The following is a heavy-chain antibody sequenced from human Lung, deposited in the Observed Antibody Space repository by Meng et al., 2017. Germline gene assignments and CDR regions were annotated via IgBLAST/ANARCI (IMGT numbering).Heavy chain of an antibody. CDR1: GGSFSDYY. V-gene: IGHV4-34*01. J-gene: IGHJ4*02. D-gene: IGHD4-11*01. CDR2: INHSGST. Sequence: QVQIQQWGAGLLKPSGTLSLTCVVSGGSFSDYYWSWIRQPPGKGLEWIGEINHSGSTNYNPSLESRATISVDTSQNNLSLKLSSVTAADSAVYYCARGPTTMAHDFDYWGQGTLVTVSS. CDR3: ARGPTTMAHDFDY.